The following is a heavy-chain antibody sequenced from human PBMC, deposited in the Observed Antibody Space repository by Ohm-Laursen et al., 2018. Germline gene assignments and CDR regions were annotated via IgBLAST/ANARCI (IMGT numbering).Heavy chain of an antibody. D-gene: IGHD3-22*01. CDR3: ARARDYYDSSIDY. J-gene: IGHJ4*02. CDR2: IYYSGST. V-gene: IGHV4-61*01. CDR1: GGSVCSSSYY. Sequence: GTLSLTCSVSGGSVCSSSYYWSWIRQPPGKGLEWIGYIYYSGSTKYNPSLKNRLTISVDTSKYQFSLKLNSVTAADTAVYYCARARDYYDSSIDYWGQGTLVTVSS.